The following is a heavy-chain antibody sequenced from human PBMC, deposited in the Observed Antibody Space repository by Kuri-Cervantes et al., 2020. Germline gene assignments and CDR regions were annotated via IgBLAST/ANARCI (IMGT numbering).Heavy chain of an antibody. CDR2: INPNNGDT. J-gene: IGHJ3*02. D-gene: IGHD6-25*01. CDR3: ARSGQGPSGAFDI. CDR1: GYAFTGYY. V-gene: IGHV1-2*04. Sequence: ASVKVSCKASGYAFTGYYMHWVRQAPGQGLEWMGWINPNNGDTYYAQNFQGWVTMTRDTSINTAYMELSSLRSEDTAVYYCARSGQGPSGAFDIWGQGTMVTVSS.